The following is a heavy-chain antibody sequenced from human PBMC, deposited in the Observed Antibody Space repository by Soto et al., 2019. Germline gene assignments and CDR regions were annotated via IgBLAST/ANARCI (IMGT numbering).Heavy chain of an antibody. CDR1: GYSFTSYW. Sequence: GESLKISCKGSGYSFTSYWIGWVRQMPGRGLEWMGIIYPGDSDTRYRPSFQGQVTISADKSISTAYLQWSSLKASDTAMYYCARSGVGAKFYNWFDPWGQGTLVTVPS. J-gene: IGHJ5*02. CDR2: IYPGDSDT. CDR3: ARSGVGAKFYNWFDP. D-gene: IGHD1-26*01. V-gene: IGHV5-51*01.